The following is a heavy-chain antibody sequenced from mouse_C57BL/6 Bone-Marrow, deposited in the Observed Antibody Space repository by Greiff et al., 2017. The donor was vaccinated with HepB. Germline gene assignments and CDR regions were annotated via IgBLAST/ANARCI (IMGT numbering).Heavy chain of an antibody. CDR1: GFTFSSYG. V-gene: IGHV5-6*01. CDR3: ARHWDDFDY. Sequence: EVKLMESGGDLVKPGGSLKLSCAASGFTFSSYGMSWVRQTPDKRLGWVATISSGGSYTYYPDSVKGRFTISRDNAKNTLYLQMSSLKSEDTAMYYCARHWDDFDYWGQGTTLTVSS. CDR2: ISSGGSYT. D-gene: IGHD4-1*01. J-gene: IGHJ2*01.